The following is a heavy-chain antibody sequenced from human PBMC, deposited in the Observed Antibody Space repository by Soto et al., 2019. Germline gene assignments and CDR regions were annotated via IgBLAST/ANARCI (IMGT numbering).Heavy chain of an antibody. CDR1: GFTFSSYG. D-gene: IGHD3-10*01. V-gene: IGHV3-30*18. Sequence: GGSLRLSCAASGFTFSSYGMHWVRQAPGKGLEWVAVISYDGSNKYYADSVKGRFTISRDNSKNTLYLQMNSLRAEDTAVYYCAKDRGYYGSGSYLFSYGDYGMDVWGQGTTVTVS. J-gene: IGHJ6*02. CDR2: ISYDGSNK. CDR3: AKDRGYYGSGSYLFSYGDYGMDV.